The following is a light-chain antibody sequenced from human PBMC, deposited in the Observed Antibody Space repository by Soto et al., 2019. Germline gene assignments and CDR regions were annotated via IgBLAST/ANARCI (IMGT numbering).Light chain of an antibody. Sequence: EIVMTQSPATLSVSPGERVTLSCRASQSVSRSLAWYQQKPGQAPRLLIYGASTRGTGIPARFSGSGSGTELTLTISSLQSEDFAVYSCQQYNNWPPYTFGPGTKVDIK. V-gene: IGKV3-15*01. CDR3: QQYNNWPPYT. CDR1: QSVSRS. J-gene: IGKJ3*01. CDR2: GAS.